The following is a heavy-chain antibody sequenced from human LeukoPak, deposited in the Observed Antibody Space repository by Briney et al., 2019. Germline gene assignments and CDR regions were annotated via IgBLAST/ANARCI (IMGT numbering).Heavy chain of an antibody. CDR1: GGSFSGYY. CDR3: ARDGGYLDY. V-gene: IGHV4-34*09. J-gene: IGHJ4*02. D-gene: IGHD2-15*01. Sequence: SETLSLTCAVYGGSFSGYYWSWIRQPPGKGLEWIGYIYYSGSTYYNPSLKSRVTISVDTSKNQFSLKLSSVTAADTAVYYCARDGGYLDYWGQGTLVTVSS. CDR2: IYYSGST.